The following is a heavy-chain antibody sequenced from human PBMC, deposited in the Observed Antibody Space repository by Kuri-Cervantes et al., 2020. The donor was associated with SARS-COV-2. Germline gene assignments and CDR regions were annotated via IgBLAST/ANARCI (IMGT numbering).Heavy chain of an antibody. CDR2: ISYDGSNK. D-gene: IGHD5-18*01. J-gene: IGHJ4*02. V-gene: IGHV3-30*03. CDR1: GFTFSSYG. Sequence: GESLKISCAASGFTFSSYGMHWVRQAPGKGLEWVAVISYDGSNKYYADSVKGRFTISRDNSKNTLYLQMNSLRAEDTAVYYCAGGYSYGLFDYWGQGTLGTGSS. CDR3: AGGYSYGLFDY.